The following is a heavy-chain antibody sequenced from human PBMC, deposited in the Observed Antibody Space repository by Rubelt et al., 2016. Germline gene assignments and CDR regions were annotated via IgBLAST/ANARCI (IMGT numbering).Heavy chain of an antibody. CDR2: MNPNSGNT. CDR3: ARVLAAWFDP. J-gene: IGHJ5*02. D-gene: IGHD6-13*01. CDR1: GYTFTSYD. Sequence: QVQLVQSGAEVKKPGASVKVSCTASGYTFTSYDINWVRQATGQGLEWMGWMNPNSGNTGYAQTLQGRVTMTRNASISTAYMEVRGLRSDDTAVYYCARVLAAWFDPWGQGTLVTVSS. V-gene: IGHV1-8*01.